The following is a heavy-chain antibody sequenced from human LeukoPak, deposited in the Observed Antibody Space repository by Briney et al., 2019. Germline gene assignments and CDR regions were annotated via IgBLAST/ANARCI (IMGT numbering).Heavy chain of an antibody. CDR2: ISSSSSYI. V-gene: IGHV3-21*01. Sequence: PGGSLRLSCAASGFTFSSYEMNWVRQAPGKGLEWVSSISSSSSYIYYADSVKGRFTISRDNAKNSLYLQMNSLRAEDTAVYYCARDFWSGYDYWGQGTLVTVSS. CDR3: ARDFWSGYDY. D-gene: IGHD3-3*01. CDR1: GFTFSSYE. J-gene: IGHJ4*02.